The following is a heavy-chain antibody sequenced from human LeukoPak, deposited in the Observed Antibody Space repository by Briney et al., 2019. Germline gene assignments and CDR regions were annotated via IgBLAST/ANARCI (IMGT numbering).Heavy chain of an antibody. J-gene: IGHJ3*02. Sequence: GGSLRLSCAASGFTFRNYWMGWVRQAPGKGLEWVSATSGSGVSTYYADSVKGRFTISRDNSKNTLYLQMNSLRADDTALYYCAKDLGFGGPHDAFDIWGQGTMVTVSS. CDR3: AKDLGFGGPHDAFDI. V-gene: IGHV3-23*01. D-gene: IGHD3-10*01. CDR2: TSGSGVST. CDR1: GFTFRNYW.